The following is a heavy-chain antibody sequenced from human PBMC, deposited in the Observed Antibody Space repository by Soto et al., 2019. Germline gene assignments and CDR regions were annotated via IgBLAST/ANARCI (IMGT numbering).Heavy chain of an antibody. CDR2: INPTGGPT. J-gene: IGHJ4*02. Sequence: GASVKVSCKASGYTFAFYFIHWVRQAPGHGLEWMGTINPTGGPTSYAQKFQGRVTMTRDTSTNTVYMELTSLTYDDTAVYYCTRAEEMATIRFEHWGQGTLVTSPQ. CDR3: TRAEEMATIRFEH. CDR1: GYTFAFYF. V-gene: IGHV1-46*01.